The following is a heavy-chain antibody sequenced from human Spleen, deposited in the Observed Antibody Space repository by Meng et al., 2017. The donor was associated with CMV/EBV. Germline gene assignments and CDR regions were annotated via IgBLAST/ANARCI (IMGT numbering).Heavy chain of an antibody. J-gene: IGHJ3*02. CDR1: GFTFSSYA. V-gene: IGHV3-30-3*01. CDR3: ARTRLRDVFDI. Sequence: GESLKISCAASGFTFSSYAMHWVRQAPGKGLEWVAVISYDGSNKYYADSVKGRFTISRDNSKNTLYLQMNSLRAEDTAVYYCARTRLRDVFDIWGQGTMVTVSS. CDR2: ISYDGSNK. D-gene: IGHD4-17*01.